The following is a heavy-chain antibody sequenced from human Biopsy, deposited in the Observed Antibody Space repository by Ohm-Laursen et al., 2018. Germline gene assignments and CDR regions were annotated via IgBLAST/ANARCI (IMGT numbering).Heavy chain of an antibody. CDR3: VREPKTGTAEAWYFDL. Sequence: SDTLSLTWSASGASVKTSGYFWAWIRQRPGKGLEWIGYISYNERTHYNPSLTSRLAISFDTSNNRISLQLRSVSVADTAVYYCVREPKTGTAEAWYFDLWGRGSPVTVPS. J-gene: IGHJ2*01. CDR2: ISYNERT. D-gene: IGHD3-9*01. CDR1: GASVKTSGYF. V-gene: IGHV4-31*02.